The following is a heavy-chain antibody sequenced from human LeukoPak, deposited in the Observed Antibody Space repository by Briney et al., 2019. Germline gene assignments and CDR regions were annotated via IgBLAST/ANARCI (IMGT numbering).Heavy chain of an antibody. CDR1: GGTVSSYT. D-gene: IGHD6-6*01. Sequence: SVKVSCKPSGGTVSSYTISGVRQAPGQGRAWMGRIIPILGIANYSQKFQGRVTITADKSTSKDYMELSSLRPEAAAVDYCASTRGPEYSSSDFDYWGQGTLVTVSS. CDR3: ASTRGPEYSSSDFDY. J-gene: IGHJ4*02. CDR2: IIPILGIA. V-gene: IGHV1-69*02.